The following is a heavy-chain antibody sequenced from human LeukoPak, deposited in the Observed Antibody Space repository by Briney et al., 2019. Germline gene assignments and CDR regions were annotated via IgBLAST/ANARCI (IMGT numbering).Heavy chain of an antibody. CDR3: AKDLSNWNSNYYMDV. Sequence: PGGSLRLSCAASGFTFSNYTMNWVRQAPGKGLEWVSYINSSSSAIFYADSVKGRFTISRNNAKNTLYLQMNSLRAEDTAVYYCAKDLSNWNSNYYMDVWGKGTTVTVSS. D-gene: IGHD1-20*01. CDR1: GFTFSNYT. J-gene: IGHJ6*03. CDR2: INSSSSAI. V-gene: IGHV3-48*01.